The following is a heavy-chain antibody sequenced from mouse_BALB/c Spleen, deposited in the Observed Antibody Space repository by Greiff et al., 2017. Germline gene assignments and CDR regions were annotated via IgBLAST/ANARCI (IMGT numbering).Heavy chain of an antibody. CDR2: IHYSGST. CDR3: ARRDYGSSYGYAMDY. CDR1: GYSITSGYS. D-gene: IGHD1-1*01. Sequence: EVKLQESGPDLVKPSQSLSLTCTVTGYSITSGYSWHWIRQFPGNKLEWMGYIHYSGSTNYNPSLKSRISIIRDTSKNQFFLQLNSVTTEDTATYYCARRDYGSSYGYAMDYWGQGTSVTVSS. V-gene: IGHV3-1*02. J-gene: IGHJ4*01.